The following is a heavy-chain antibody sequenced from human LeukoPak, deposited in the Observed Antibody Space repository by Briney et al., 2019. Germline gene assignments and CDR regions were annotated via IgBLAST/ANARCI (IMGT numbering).Heavy chain of an antibody. J-gene: IGHJ3*02. CDR2: INPNSGDT. Sequence: ASVKVSCKVFGYTFTGYYFHWVRQAPGQGPEWMGWINPNSGDTNYAQKFQGRVTMTWDTSISTAYMELNSLTSDDTAMYFCARVRSSGTYFDACDIFGQGTMVTVSS. V-gene: IGHV1-2*02. CDR3: ARVRSSGTYFDACDI. CDR1: GYTFTGYY. D-gene: IGHD1-26*01.